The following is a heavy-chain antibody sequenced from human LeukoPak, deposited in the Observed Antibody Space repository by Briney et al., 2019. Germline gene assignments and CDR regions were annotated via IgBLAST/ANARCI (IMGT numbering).Heavy chain of an antibody. J-gene: IGHJ5*02. Sequence: SETLSLTCTVSGGSISSYYWSWIRQPPGKGLEWIGYIYYSGSTNYNPSLKSRVTISVDTSKNQFSLKLSSVTAADTAVYYCASTPTSSGSYFWFDPRGQGTLVTVSS. CDR1: GGSISSYY. V-gene: IGHV4-59*01. CDR3: ASTPTSSGSYFWFDP. D-gene: IGHD1-26*01. CDR2: IYYSGST.